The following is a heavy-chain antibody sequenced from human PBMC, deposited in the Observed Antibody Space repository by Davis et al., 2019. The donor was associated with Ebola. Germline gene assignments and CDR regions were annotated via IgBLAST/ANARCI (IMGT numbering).Heavy chain of an antibody. CDR2: INPNSGGT. CDR1: GYTFTGYY. V-gene: IGHV1-2*02. CDR3: ARGYGSRYTSDSTNFDY. D-gene: IGHD3-10*01. J-gene: IGHJ4*02. Sequence: ASVKVSCKASGYTFTGYYMHWVRQAPGQGLEWMGWINPNSGGTNYAQKFQGRVTMTRDTSISTAYMELSRLRSDDTAVYYCARGYGSRYTSDSTNFDYWGQGTLVTVSS.